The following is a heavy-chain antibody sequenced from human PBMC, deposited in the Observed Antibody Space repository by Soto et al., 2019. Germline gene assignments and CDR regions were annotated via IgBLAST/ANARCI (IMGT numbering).Heavy chain of an antibody. CDR1: GGSISGSSYY. Sequence: PSETLSLTCTVSGGSISGSSYYWGWIRQPPGKGLEWIGNIYYSGSTYYNPSLKSRVTISVDTSKNQFSLKLSSVTAADTAVYYCARHDYGDLFDYWGQGTLVTVSS. D-gene: IGHD4-17*01. CDR3: ARHDYGDLFDY. V-gene: IGHV4-39*01. CDR2: IYYSGST. J-gene: IGHJ4*02.